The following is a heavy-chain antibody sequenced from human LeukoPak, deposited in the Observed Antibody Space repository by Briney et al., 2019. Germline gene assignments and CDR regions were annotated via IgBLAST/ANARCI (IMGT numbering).Heavy chain of an antibody. CDR2: IIPIFGTA. D-gene: IGHD6-25*01. Sequence: SVKVSCKASGGTFSSYAISWVLQAPGQGLEWMGGIIPIFGTANYAQKIQGRVTITTDESTSTAYMELSSLRSEDTAVYYCARCGSGVENWFDPWGQGTLVTVSS. CDR1: GGTFSSYA. J-gene: IGHJ5*02. V-gene: IGHV1-69*05. CDR3: ARCGSGVENWFDP.